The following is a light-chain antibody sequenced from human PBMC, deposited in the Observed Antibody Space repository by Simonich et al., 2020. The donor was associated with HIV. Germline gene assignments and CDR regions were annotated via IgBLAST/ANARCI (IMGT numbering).Light chain of an antibody. J-gene: IGKJ3*01. V-gene: IGKV3-15*01. CDR2: YAS. CDR3: QQYNNWPSPFT. Sequence: EIVMTQSPATLSVSPGERATLSCRVSQSVASNLAWYQHKPGQAPRLLIYYASSRATGIPARFSGSGFGTEFTLTISSMQSEDFALYYCQQYNNWPSPFTFGPGTKVDIK. CDR1: QSVASN.